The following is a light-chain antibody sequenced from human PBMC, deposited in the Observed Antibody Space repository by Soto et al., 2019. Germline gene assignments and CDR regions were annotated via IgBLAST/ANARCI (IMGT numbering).Light chain of an antibody. J-gene: IGKJ4*01. CDR2: AAT. Sequence: DIAMTQSPATLSVSEGERATLTCGASQSIKDYLGWYQQKPGKPPKRLIYAATSRASGVPSRFSGSGSGTEFTLTISSLQSEDFATYYCQQYNNRPVTFGGGTKVDIK. V-gene: IGKV3D-15*01. CDR1: QSIKDY. CDR3: QQYNNRPVT.